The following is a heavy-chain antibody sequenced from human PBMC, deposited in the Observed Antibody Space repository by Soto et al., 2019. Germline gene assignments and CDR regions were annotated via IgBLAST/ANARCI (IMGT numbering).Heavy chain of an antibody. D-gene: IGHD1-1*01. CDR2: IYYSGST. Sequence: TSETLSLTCTVSGGSISSYYWSWIRQPPGKGLEWIGYIYYSGSTNYNPSLKSRVTISVDTSKNQFSLKLSSVTAADTAVYYCARGRRELDYWGQGTLVTVSS. V-gene: IGHV4-59*01. J-gene: IGHJ4*02. CDR3: ARGRRELDY. CDR1: GGSISSYY.